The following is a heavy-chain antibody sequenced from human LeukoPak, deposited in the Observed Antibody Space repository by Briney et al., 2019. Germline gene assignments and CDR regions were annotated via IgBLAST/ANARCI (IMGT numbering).Heavy chain of an antibody. D-gene: IGHD3-22*01. CDR1: GFTFDDYD. J-gene: IGHJ4*02. V-gene: IGHV4-34*01. Sequence: PGGSLRLSCAASGFTFDDYDMSWIRQPPGKGLEWIGEINHSGSTNYNPSLKSRVTISVDTSKNQFSLKLSSVTAADTAVYYCARGYYYDRLFDYWGQGTLITVSS. CDR2: INHSGST. CDR3: ARGYYYDRLFDY.